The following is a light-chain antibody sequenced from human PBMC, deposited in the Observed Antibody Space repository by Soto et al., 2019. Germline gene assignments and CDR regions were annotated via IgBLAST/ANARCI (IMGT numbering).Light chain of an antibody. V-gene: IGKV1-16*02. CDR3: QHYSRYPLT. J-gene: IGKJ4*01. CDR2: AAS. Sequence: DIQMTQSPSSLSASVGDRVTITCRASQDIRNYLAWFQQKPGEAPKSLIYAASSLQSGVPSKFSGSGSGTDFTLTISSLQPEDFATYYCQHYSRYPLTFGGGTKVEIK. CDR1: QDIRNY.